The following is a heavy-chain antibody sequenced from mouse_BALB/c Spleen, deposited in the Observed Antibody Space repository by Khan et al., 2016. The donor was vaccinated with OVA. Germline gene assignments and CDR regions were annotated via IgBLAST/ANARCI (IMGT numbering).Heavy chain of an antibody. CDR1: GYTFTSYW. V-gene: IGHV1-7*01. J-gene: IGHJ3*01. CDR2: INPSTGYT. CDR3: ARAIYDGYPPFAY. Sequence: QVQLQQSGAELAKPGASVKMSCKASGYTFTSYWMHWVKQRPGQGLEWIGYINPSTGYTEYNQKFKDKATLTADKSSRTAYLQLSSLTSEDSAVYYCARAIYDGYPPFAYWGQGTLVTGSA. D-gene: IGHD2-3*01.